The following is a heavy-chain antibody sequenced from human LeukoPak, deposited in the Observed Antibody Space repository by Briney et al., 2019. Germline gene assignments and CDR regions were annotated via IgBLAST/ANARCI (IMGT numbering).Heavy chain of an antibody. CDR2: ISAYNGNT. Sequence: ASVKVSCKASGYTFTNYGISWVRQAPGQGLEWMGWISAYNGNTNYAQKFQGRVNMTTDTSTTTAYMELRSLRSDDTAVYYRARDRSSSSLWGQGTLVTVSS. V-gene: IGHV1-18*01. J-gene: IGHJ4*01. CDR3: ARDRSSSSL. CDR1: GYTFTNYG. D-gene: IGHD6-6*01.